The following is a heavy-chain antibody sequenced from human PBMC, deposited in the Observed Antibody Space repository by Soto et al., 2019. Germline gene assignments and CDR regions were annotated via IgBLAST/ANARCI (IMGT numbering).Heavy chain of an antibody. Sequence: SGGSLRLSCAASGFTFSSYSMNWVRQAPGKGLEWVSYISSSSSTIYYADSVKGRFTISRDNAKNSLYLQMNSLRAEDTAVYYCARDLVAAPGNFDYWGQGTLVTVSS. D-gene: IGHD6-13*01. CDR1: GFTFSSYS. CDR2: ISSSSSTI. CDR3: ARDLVAAPGNFDY. J-gene: IGHJ4*02. V-gene: IGHV3-48*01.